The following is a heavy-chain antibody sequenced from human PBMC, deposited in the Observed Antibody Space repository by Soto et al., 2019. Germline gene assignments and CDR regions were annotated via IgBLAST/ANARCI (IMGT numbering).Heavy chain of an antibody. D-gene: IGHD2-15*01. CDR3: ASKHRSEVGWFDP. CDR1: GGTFSSYA. J-gene: IGHJ5*02. V-gene: IGHV1-69*06. Sequence: QVQLVQSGAEVKKPGSSVKVSCKASGGTFSSYAISWVRQAPGQGLEWMGGIIPIFGTANYAQKFQSRVKITDDKSTSTDYMELSSLRSEDTAVYYCASKHRSEVGWFDPWGQGTLVTVSS. CDR2: IIPIFGTA.